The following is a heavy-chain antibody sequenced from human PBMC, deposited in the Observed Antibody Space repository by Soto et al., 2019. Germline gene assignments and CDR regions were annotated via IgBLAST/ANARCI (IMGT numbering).Heavy chain of an antibody. CDR3: ASDKITGLFDY. J-gene: IGHJ4*02. V-gene: IGHV4-34*01. CDR1: GGSFSGYS. Sequence: QVQLQQWGAGLLKPSETLSLTCAVYGGSFSGYSWPWIRQPPGTGLEWIGEINHSGSTNYNPSLKSRVTISVDTSKNQFSLKLTSVTAADTAVYYCASDKITGLFDYWGQGTLVTVSS. D-gene: IGHD2-8*02. CDR2: INHSGST.